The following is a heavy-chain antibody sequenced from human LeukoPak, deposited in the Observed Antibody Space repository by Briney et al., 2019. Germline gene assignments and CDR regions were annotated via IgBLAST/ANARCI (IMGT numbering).Heavy chain of an antibody. J-gene: IGHJ4*02. CDR1: GFTFSSYS. Sequence: GGSLRLSCAASGFTFSSYSMNWVRQAPGKGLEWVSYISSSSSTIYYADSVKGRFTISRDNAKNSLHLQMNSLRAEDTALYYCVKPYYFSTGSLSWGQGTLVTVSS. CDR2: ISSSSSTI. V-gene: IGHV3-48*04. D-gene: IGHD3-10*01. CDR3: VKPYYFSTGSLS.